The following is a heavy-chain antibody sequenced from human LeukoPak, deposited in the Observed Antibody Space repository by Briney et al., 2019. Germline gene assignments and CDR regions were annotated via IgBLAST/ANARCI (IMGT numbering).Heavy chain of an antibody. D-gene: IGHD6-13*01. J-gene: IGHJ4*02. Sequence: GGSLRLSCAASGFTFSIYAMSWVRQAPGEGLEWVSAMSGSGGRTYYADSGKGPFPIWRDNSKNTLYLQMNRLRAEHTAVYYCAKAIAAAGTGATTFDSWGQGTLVTVYS. CDR2: MSGSGGRT. V-gene: IGHV3-23*01. CDR1: GFTFSIYA. CDR3: AKAIAAAGTGATTFDS.